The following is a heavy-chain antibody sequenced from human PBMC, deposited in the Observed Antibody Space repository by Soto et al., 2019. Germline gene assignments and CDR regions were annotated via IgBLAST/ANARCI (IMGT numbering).Heavy chain of an antibody. V-gene: IGHV1-69*01. CDR2: IIPIFGTA. CDR1: GGTFSSYA. J-gene: IGHJ5*02. CDR3: AREGRRSIAAHCCFDP. D-gene: IGHD6-6*01. Sequence: QVQLVQSGAEVKKPGSSVKVSCKASGGTFSSYAISWVRQAPGQGLEWMGRIIPIFGTANYAQKFQGRVTITADESTSTAYRELTRLRSEDTSVYYCAREGRRSIAAHCCFDPWGQGTLVTVSS.